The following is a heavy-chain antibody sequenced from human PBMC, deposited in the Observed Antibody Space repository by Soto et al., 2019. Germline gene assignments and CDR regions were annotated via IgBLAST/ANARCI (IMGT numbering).Heavy chain of an antibody. J-gene: IGHJ2*01. CDR1: GFMFSCCA. CDR3: AKNRGGVSYTNWSFAV. D-gene: IGHD2-8*02. V-gene: IGHV3-23*01. CDR2: IHGDGDYS. Sequence: EVQLLDSGGGLVQPGGSLRLSCAASGFMFSCCAMSWVRQAPGKGLEWVSTIHGDGDYSHYPDSVEGRFTISRDNSRNTLYLQMNSLRGDDTAVYYCAKNRGGVSYTNWSFAVWGRGTLVTVSS.